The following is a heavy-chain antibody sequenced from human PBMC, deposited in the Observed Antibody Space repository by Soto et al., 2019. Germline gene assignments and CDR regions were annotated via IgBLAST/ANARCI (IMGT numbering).Heavy chain of an antibody. D-gene: IGHD2-15*01. CDR1: GYTFTSYD. CDR3: ASSLGYCSGGSCYLHSLYMEV. Sequence: ASVKVSCKASGYTFTSYDINWVRQATGQGLEWMGWMNPNSGNTGYAQKFQGRVTMTRNTSISTAYMELSSLRSEDTAVYYCASSLGYCSGGSCYLHSLYMEVWGKGTTVTVSS. V-gene: IGHV1-8*01. J-gene: IGHJ6*03. CDR2: MNPNSGNT.